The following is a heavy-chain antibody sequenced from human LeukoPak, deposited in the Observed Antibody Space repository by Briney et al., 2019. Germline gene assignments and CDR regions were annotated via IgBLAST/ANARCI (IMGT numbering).Heavy chain of an antibody. CDR3: ARVAGYCSSTSCYNYYYYMDV. Sequence: KAGGSLGLSCAASGFTFSDYYMSWIRQAPGKGLEWVSYISSSGSTIYYADSVKGRFTISRDNAKNSLYLQMNSLRAEDTAVYYCARVAGYCSSTSCYNYYYYMDVWGKGTTVTVSS. V-gene: IGHV3-11*04. CDR2: ISSSGSTI. D-gene: IGHD2-2*02. J-gene: IGHJ6*03. CDR1: GFTFSDYY.